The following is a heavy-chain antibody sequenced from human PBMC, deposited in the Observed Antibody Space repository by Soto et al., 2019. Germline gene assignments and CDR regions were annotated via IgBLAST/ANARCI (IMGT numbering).Heavy chain of an antibody. CDR2: ISGNGGST. CDR3: AKKDGTDGYYDAFDI. D-gene: IGHD3-22*01. CDR1: GFTFSNYA. V-gene: IGHV3-23*01. J-gene: IGHJ3*02. Sequence: PGGSLRLSCAVSGFTFSNYAMSWVRQAPGKGLEWASSISGNGGSTYCADSVKGRFTISRDNSKNTLYLQMNSLRAEDTALYYCAKKDGTDGYYDAFDIWGQGTMVTVSS.